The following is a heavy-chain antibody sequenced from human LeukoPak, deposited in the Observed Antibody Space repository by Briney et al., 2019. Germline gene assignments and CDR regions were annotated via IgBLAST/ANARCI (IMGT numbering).Heavy chain of an antibody. V-gene: IGHV4-34*01. CDR3: SRRSSWYGYFDY. D-gene: IGHD6-13*01. CDR2: INHSGST. CDR1: GVSFSGYY. Sequence: SETLSLTCAVYGVSFSGYYWSWIRQPPGKGLEWIGEINHSGSTNYNPSLKSRVTISVDTSKNQFSLKLSSVTAADTAVYYCSRRSSWYGYFDYWGQGTLVTVSS. J-gene: IGHJ4*02.